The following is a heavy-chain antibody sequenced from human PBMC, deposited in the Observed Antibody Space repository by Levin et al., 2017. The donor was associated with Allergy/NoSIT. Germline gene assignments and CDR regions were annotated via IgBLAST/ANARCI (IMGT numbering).Heavy chain of an antibody. CDR1: GFTFSSYS. CDR3: ARELGFLEWLSYYYYGMDV. V-gene: IGHV3-48*04. J-gene: IGHJ6*02. D-gene: IGHD3-3*02. Sequence: GGSLRLSCAASGFTFSSYSMNWVRQAPGKGLEWVSYISSSSSTIYYADSVKGRFTISRDNAKNSLYLQMNSLRAEDTAVYYCARELGFLEWLSYYYYGMDVWGQGTTVTVSS. CDR2: ISSSSSTI.